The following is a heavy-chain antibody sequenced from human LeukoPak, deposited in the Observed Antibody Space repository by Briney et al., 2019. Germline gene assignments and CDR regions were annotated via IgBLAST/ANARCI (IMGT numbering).Heavy chain of an antibody. J-gene: IGHJ3*02. Sequence: SQTLSLTCTVSGGSISSGSYYWSWIRQPAGKGLEWIGRIYTSGSTNYNPSLESRVTISVDTSKNQFSLKLSPVTAADTAVYYCARDGSGYSSSWYTVGAFDIWGQGTMVTVSS. CDR2: IYTSGST. D-gene: IGHD6-13*01. CDR1: GGSISSGSYY. CDR3: ARDGSGYSSSWYTVGAFDI. V-gene: IGHV4-61*02.